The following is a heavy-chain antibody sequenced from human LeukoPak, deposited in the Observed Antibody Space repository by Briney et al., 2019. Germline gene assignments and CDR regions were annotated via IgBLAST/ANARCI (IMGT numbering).Heavy chain of an antibody. V-gene: IGHV1-69*13. CDR3: ARDLDYGEKSEDY. D-gene: IGHD4/OR15-4a*01. J-gene: IGHJ4*02. Sequence: ASVKVSCKASGGTFSSYAISWVRQAPGQGLEWMGGIIPIFGTANYAQKFQGRVTITADESTSTAYMELSSLRSEDTAVYYCARDLDYGEKSEDYWGQGTLVTVSS. CDR2: IIPIFGTA. CDR1: GGTFSSYA.